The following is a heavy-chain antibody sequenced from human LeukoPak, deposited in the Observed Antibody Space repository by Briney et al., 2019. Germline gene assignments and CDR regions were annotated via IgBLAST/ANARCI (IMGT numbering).Heavy chain of an antibody. CDR1: GFTFSSYG. D-gene: IGHD5-18*01. Sequence: PGGSLRLSCAASGFTFSSYGMNWVRQAPGKGLEWVSAISGSGGSTYYADSVKGRFTISRDNAKTSLYLQMNSLRAEDTAVYYCARDLSGVAGYTYGRGIDYWGQGTLVTVSS. V-gene: IGHV3-23*01. J-gene: IGHJ4*02. CDR2: ISGSGGST. CDR3: ARDLSGVAGYTYGRGIDY.